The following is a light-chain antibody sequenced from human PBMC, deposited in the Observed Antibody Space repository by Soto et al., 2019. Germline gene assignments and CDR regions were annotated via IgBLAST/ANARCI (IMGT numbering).Light chain of an antibody. CDR1: QTINSNH. CDR3: QQYGSSPPYS. CDR2: GTS. V-gene: IGKV3-20*01. Sequence: EIVLTQSPESLSLSPGERATLSCRASQTINSNHLAWYQVKPGQAPRLLIYGTSTRATGVPDRFSGSGSGTDFSLTVSRLEPEDCAVYYCQQYGSSPPYSFGQGTKLEI. J-gene: IGKJ2*03.